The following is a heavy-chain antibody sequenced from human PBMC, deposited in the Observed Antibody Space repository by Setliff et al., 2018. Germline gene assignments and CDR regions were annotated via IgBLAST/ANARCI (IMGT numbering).Heavy chain of an antibody. Sequence: PGESLTISCKASGYSFPSYWIGWVRQVPGKGLEWMGIICPGDSHTRYSPSFQGQVTISADKSILTAFLQWTYLKASDSAMYYCARLGRNNSAPPGDYWGQGTLVTVSS. CDR2: ICPGDSHT. D-gene: IGHD6-25*01. J-gene: IGHJ4*02. CDR1: GYSFPSYW. CDR3: ARLGRNNSAPPGDY. V-gene: IGHV5-51*01.